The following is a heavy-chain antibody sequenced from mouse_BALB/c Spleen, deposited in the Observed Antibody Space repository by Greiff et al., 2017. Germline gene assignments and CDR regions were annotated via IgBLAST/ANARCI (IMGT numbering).Heavy chain of an antibody. J-gene: IGHJ3*01. CDR3: VRDDYDVGWFAY. CDR2: MRSKSNNYAT. D-gene: IGHD2-4*01. V-gene: IGHV10-1*02. CDR1: GFTFNTYA. Sequence: EVMLVESGGGLVQPKGSLKLSCAASGFTFNTYAMNWVRQAPGKGLEWVARMRSKSNNYATYYADSVKDRFTISRDDSQSMLYLQMNNLKTEDTAMYYCVRDDYDVGWFAYWGQGTLVTVSA.